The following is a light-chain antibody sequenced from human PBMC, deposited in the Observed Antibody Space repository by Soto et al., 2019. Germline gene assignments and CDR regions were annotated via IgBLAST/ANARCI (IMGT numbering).Light chain of an antibody. J-gene: IGKJ1*01. V-gene: IGKV3-15*01. CDR1: QSVSSN. CDR3: QQYNNRWT. Sequence: EIVMTQSPATLSVSPGDTATLSCRTSQSVSSNLAWYQQKPGQVPRLLIYGASTRAIGIPARFSGSGSGTEFTLTITSLQSEDFAVYYCQQYNNRWTVGQGTKVDIK. CDR2: GAS.